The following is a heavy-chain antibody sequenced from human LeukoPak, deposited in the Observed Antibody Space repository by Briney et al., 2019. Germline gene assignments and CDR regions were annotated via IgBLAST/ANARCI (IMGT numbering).Heavy chain of an antibody. D-gene: IGHD3-10*01. J-gene: IGHJ4*02. CDR1: GGSITGYY. CDR2: ISYSGST. V-gene: IGHV4-59*08. CDR3: ARHGSSYSFDC. Sequence: SETLSLTCTVSGGSITGYYWSWIRQPPGKGLEWIDYISYSGSTNYNPSLKSRVTMSVDMSKNQFSLRLSSVTAADTAVYYCARHGSSYSFDCWGQGTLVTVSS.